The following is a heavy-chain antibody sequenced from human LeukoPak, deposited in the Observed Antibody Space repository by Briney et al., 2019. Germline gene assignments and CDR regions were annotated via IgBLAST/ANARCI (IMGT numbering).Heavy chain of an antibody. CDR1: GGSISSYY. CDR2: IFYSGIT. CDR3: ARDLATRRGYCSGGSCPPGWFDP. J-gene: IGHJ5*02. D-gene: IGHD2-15*01. Sequence: SETLSLTCTVSGGSISSYYWSWIRQPPGKGLGWMGYIFYSGITNYNPSLKSRVTISVDTSKPQFSLNLSSVTAADTAVCYCARDLATRRGYCSGGSCPPGWFDPWGQGTLVTVSS. V-gene: IGHV4-59*01.